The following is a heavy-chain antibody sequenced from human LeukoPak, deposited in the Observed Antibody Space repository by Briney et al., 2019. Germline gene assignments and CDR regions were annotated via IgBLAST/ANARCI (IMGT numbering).Heavy chain of an antibody. Sequence: SEILSLTCTVSGYSVSSGYYWGWIRQPPGKGLEWIGSMYHSGDTYSNPSLKSRVTISVDTSKNQLSLRLSSVTAADTAVYYCARSKAHLSTSWYGNWFDPWGQGTLVTVSS. D-gene: IGHD2-2*01. CDR1: GYSVSSGYY. CDR3: ARSKAHLSTSWYGNWFDP. J-gene: IGHJ5*02. CDR2: MYHSGDT. V-gene: IGHV4-38-2*02.